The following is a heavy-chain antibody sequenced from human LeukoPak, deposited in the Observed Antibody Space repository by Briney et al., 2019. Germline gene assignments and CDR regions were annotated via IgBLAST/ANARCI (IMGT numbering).Heavy chain of an antibody. V-gene: IGHV4-34*01. CDR1: GGSFSGYY. J-gene: IGHJ5*02. Sequence: KPSETLSLTCAVYGGSFSGYYWSWIRQPPGKGLEWIGEINHSGSTNYNPSLKSRVTISVDTSKNQFSLKLSSVTAADTAVYYCARDRRRSNGDYEVRNWFDPWGQGTLVTVSS. CDR3: ARDRRRSNGDYEVRNWFDP. D-gene: IGHD4-17*01. CDR2: INHSGST.